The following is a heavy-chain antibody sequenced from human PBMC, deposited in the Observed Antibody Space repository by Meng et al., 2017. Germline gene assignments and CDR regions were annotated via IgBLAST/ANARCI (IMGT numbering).Heavy chain of an antibody. D-gene: IGHD2-2*03. CDR2: TYYRSKWYN. CDR3: ARGRTEMDIEY. J-gene: IGHJ4*02. Sequence: QLQQTVPGRMKPSQALSLTRAISGDSFFINSAAWIWIRQSPSRGLEWLGRTYYRSKWYNDYAVSVRGRITINPDTSKNQFSLQLNSMTPEDTAMYYCARGRTEMDIEYWGRGTLVTVSS. V-gene: IGHV6-1*01. CDR1: GDSFFINSAA.